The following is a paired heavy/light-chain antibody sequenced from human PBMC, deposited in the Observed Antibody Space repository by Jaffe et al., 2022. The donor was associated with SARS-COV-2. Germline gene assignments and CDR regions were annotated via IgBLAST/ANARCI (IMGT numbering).Heavy chain of an antibody. CDR3: ARWAGLTIFGVVITRRDAFDI. CDR1: GGSISSSSYY. Sequence: QLQLQESGPGLVKPSETLSLTCTVSGGSISSSSYYWGWIRQPPGKGLEWIGSIYYSGSTYYNPSLKSRVTISVDTSKNQFSLKLSSVTAADTAVYYCARWAGLTIFGVVITRRDAFDIWGQGTMVTVSS. CDR2: IYYSGST. V-gene: IGHV4-39*01. D-gene: IGHD3-3*01. J-gene: IGHJ3*02.
Light chain of an antibody. CDR2: AAS. CDR3: QQANSFPPVT. Sequence: DIQMTQSPSSVSASVGDRVTITCRASQGISSWLAWYQQKPGKAPKLLIYAASSLQSGVPSRFSGSGSGTDFTLTISSLQPEDFATYYCQQANSFPPVTFGQGTRLEIK. CDR1: QGISSW. V-gene: IGKV1-12*01. J-gene: IGKJ5*01.